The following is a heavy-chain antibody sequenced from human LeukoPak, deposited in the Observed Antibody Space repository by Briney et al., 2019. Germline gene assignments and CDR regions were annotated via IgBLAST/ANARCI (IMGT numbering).Heavy chain of an antibody. CDR3: ARGRGYCSSTSCYVRYYYGMDV. V-gene: IGHV4-34*01. Sequence: GSLRLSCAASGFTFSSYSMNWVRQAPGKGLEWIGEINHSGSTNYNPSLKSRVTISVDTSKNQFSLKLSSVTAADTAVYYCARGRGYCSSTSCYVRYYYGMDVWGQGTTVTVSS. J-gene: IGHJ6*02. CDR2: INHSGST. D-gene: IGHD2-2*01. CDR1: GFTFSSYS.